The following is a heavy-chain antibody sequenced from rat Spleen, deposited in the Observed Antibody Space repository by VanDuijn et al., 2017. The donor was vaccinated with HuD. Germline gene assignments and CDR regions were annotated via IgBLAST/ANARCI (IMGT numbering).Heavy chain of an antibody. D-gene: IGHD1-11*01. V-gene: IGHV5-29*01. Sequence: EVQLVESDGGLVQPGRSLKLSCAASGFTFSDYYMAWVRQAPTKGLEWVATISYDGSDTHYRDSVKGRFTISRDNAKSTLYLQMDSLRSEDTATYYCARHSEGTDHWYFDFWGPGTMVTVSS. J-gene: IGHJ1*01. CDR1: GFTFSDYY. CDR2: ISYDGSDT. CDR3: ARHSEGTDHWYFDF.